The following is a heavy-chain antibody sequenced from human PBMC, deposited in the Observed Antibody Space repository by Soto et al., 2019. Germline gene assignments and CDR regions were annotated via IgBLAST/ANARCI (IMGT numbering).Heavy chain of an antibody. CDR3: ARVRMGGYSYGSGFDY. CDR1: GFTFSSYA. D-gene: IGHD5-18*01. V-gene: IGHV3-30-3*01. J-gene: IGHJ4*02. Sequence: GGSLRLSCAASGFTFSSYAMHWVRQAPGKGLEWVAVISYDGSNNYYADSVKGRFTISRDNSKNTLYLQMNSLRAEDTAVYYCARVRMGGYSYGSGFDYWGQGTLVTVSS. CDR2: ISYDGSNN.